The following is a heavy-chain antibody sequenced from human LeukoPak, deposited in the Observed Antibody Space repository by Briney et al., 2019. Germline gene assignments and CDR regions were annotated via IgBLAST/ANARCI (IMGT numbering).Heavy chain of an antibody. Sequence: GGSLRLSCTASGFIFSSFTVNWVRQAPGKGLEWISSISSSSTYIYYADSVKGRFTVSRDNAKNSLYLQMNSLRAEDTAVYYCARDPSDEYMVRVPTPDYWGQGTLVTVSS. V-gene: IGHV3-21*04. CDR2: ISSSSTYI. D-gene: IGHD3-10*01. CDR3: ARDPSDEYMVRVPTPDY. J-gene: IGHJ4*02. CDR1: GFIFSSFT.